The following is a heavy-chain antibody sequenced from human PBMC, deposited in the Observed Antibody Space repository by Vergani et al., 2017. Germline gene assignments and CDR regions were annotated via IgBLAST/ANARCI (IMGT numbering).Heavy chain of an antibody. Sequence: QVRLQESGPGLVKPSETLSLTCSVSGGSMSGYYWSWIRQPPGKELEWIGYMYHSGSTNYNPSLETRVTISGDTSKNQFSLKLNSVTAADTAVYYCGKPVGTSAIMDGYDLWGQGTMVTVSS. CDR3: GKPVGTSAIMDGYDL. CDR1: GGSMSGYY. J-gene: IGHJ3*01. CDR2: MYHSGST. V-gene: IGHV4-59*01. D-gene: IGHD5/OR15-5a*01.